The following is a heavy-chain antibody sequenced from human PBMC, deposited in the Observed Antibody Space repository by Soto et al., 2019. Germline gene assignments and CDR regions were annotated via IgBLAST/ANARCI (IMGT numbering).Heavy chain of an antibody. CDR1: GYTFTTYA. CDR2: VSTSNGNT. Sequence: QVQLVQSGAEVKNPGASVKVSCRSSGYTFTTYAITWVRLAPGQGLEWMGWVSTSNGNTKYAQKVQGRVTMTTDTSTSTAYMELRSLKSDDTALYYCATGYSVSTPWGFEYWGQGSLVTVSS. J-gene: IGHJ4*02. V-gene: IGHV1-18*01. D-gene: IGHD3-16*01. CDR3: ATGYSVSTPWGFEY.